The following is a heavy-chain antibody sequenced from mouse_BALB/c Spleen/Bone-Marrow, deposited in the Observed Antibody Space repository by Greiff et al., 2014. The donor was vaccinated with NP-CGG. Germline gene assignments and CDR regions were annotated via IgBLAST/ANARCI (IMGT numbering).Heavy chain of an antibody. CDR3: AREDSCSWFAY. J-gene: IGHJ3*01. Sequence: QVQLQQSGAELARPGASVKLSCKASGYTFTSYWMQWVKQRPGQGLEWIGAIYPGDGDTRYTQKFKGKATLTADKSSSTAYMQLSSLASEDSAVYYCAREDSCSWFAYWGQGTLVTVSA. D-gene: IGHD1-1*01. V-gene: IGHV1-87*01. CDR1: GYTFTSYW. CDR2: IYPGDGDT.